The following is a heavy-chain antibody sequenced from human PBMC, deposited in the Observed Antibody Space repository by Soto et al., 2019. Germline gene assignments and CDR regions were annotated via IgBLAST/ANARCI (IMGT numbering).Heavy chain of an antibody. V-gene: IGHV4-39*01. CDR3: ARHHTNLYYYYYMDV. Sequence: SETLSLTCTVSGDSISSSRYHWGWIRQPPGKGLEWIGTIYYSGNTYYNPSLKSRVTISVDTSKNQFALKVNSVIAADTAVYYCARHHTNLYYYYYMDVWGKGATVT. J-gene: IGHJ6*03. CDR1: GDSISSSRYH. CDR2: IYYSGNT.